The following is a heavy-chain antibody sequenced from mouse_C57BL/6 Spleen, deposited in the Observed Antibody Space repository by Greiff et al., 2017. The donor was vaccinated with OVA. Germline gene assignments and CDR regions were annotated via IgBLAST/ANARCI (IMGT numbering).Heavy chain of an antibody. CDR1: GYTFTSYW. Sequence: VQLQQPGAELVRPGTSVKLSCKASGYTFTSYWMHWVKQRPGQGLEWIGVIDPSDSYTNYNQKFKGKATLTVDTSSSTAYMQLSSLTSEDSAVYYCARYYYDYDGGYYYAMDYWGQGTSVTVSS. D-gene: IGHD2-4*01. J-gene: IGHJ4*01. CDR3: ARYYYDYDGGYYYAMDY. V-gene: IGHV1-59*01. CDR2: IDPSDSYT.